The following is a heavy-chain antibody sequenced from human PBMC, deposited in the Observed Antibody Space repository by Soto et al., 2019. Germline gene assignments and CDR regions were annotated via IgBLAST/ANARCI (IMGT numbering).Heavy chain of an antibody. J-gene: IGHJ4*02. CDR2: ISYDGSNK. V-gene: IGHV3-30-3*01. D-gene: IGHD6-6*01. CDR3: ARDGLEGSFEYSSSSAAYYFDY. CDR1: GFTFSSYA. Sequence: GGSLRLSCAASGFTFSSYAMHWVRQAPGKGLEWVAVISYDGSNKYYADSVKGRFTISRDNSKNTLYLQMNSLRAEDTAVYYCARDGLEGSFEYSSSSAAYYFDYWGQGTLVTVSS.